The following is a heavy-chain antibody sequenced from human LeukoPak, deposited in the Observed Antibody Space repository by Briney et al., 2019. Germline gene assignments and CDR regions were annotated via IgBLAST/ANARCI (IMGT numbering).Heavy chain of an antibody. CDR1: GFTVSRNY. Sequence: GGSLRLSCAASGFTVSRNYMSWVRQAPGKGLEWVSIIYSGGSTNYADSVKGRFTISRDNSKNTLYLQMNSLKTEDTAVYYCTTGRYGDRFDYWGQGTLVTVSS. V-gene: IGHV3-53*01. CDR3: TTGRYGDRFDY. J-gene: IGHJ4*02. CDR2: IYSGGST. D-gene: IGHD3-16*01.